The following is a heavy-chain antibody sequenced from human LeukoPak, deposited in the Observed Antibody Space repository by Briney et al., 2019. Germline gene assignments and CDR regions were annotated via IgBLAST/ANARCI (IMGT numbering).Heavy chain of an antibody. D-gene: IGHD5-12*01. CDR3: AKSHSVASRSYFDY. J-gene: IGHJ4*02. CDR2: ISDTGGST. Sequence: GGSLRLSCAASGFTFSPYAMSWVRQARGKGLEWVSTISDTGGSTYYADSVTGRFNISRDNYKNTFYLQMYSLGVEDTAVYYCAKSHSVASRSYFDYWGQGTLVTVSS. CDR1: GFTFSPYA. V-gene: IGHV3-23*01.